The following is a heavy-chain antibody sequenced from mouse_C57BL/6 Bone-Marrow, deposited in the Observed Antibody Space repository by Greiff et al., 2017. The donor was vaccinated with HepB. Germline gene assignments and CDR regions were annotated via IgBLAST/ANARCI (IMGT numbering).Heavy chain of an antibody. CDR1: VYTFTSYW. Sequence: VQLQQSGAELAKPGASVKLSCKASVYTFTSYWMHWVKQRPGQGLEWIGYINPSSGYTKYNQKFKDKAKLTADKSSSTAYMQLSSLTYEDSAVYYCEREAYDGYYGWFAYWGQGTLVPVSA. CDR2: INPSSGYT. V-gene: IGHV1-7*01. D-gene: IGHD2-3*01. CDR3: EREAYDGYYGWFAY. J-gene: IGHJ3*01.